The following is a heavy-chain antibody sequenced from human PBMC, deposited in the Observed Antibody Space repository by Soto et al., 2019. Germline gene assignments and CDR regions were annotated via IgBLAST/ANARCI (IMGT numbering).Heavy chain of an antibody. CDR3: AFKGTAKPFY. CDR2: ISPSGDTT. Sequence: GSLRLSCATSGFTFTAYDLTWVRQAPGKGLEWVSGISPSGDTTYYADSVKGRFTISRDNSKTVLYLQMNSLRAEDTAVYYCAFKGTAKPFYWGQGTLVTVSS. J-gene: IGHJ4*02. CDR1: GFTFTAYD. D-gene: IGHD2-21*02. V-gene: IGHV3-23*01.